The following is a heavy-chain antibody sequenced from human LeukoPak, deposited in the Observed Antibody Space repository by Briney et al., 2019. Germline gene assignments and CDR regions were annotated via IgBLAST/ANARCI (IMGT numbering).Heavy chain of an antibody. Sequence: GGSLRLSCAASGFTFSSYSMSWVRQAPGKGLEWVSSISSSSSYIYYADSVKGRFTISRDNAKNSLYLQMNSLRAEDTAVYYCASDPVVTHCLTCPEDYWGQGTLVTVSS. CDR2: ISSSSSYI. CDR1: GFTFSSYS. CDR3: ASDPVVTHCLTCPEDY. J-gene: IGHJ4*02. V-gene: IGHV3-21*01. D-gene: IGHD4-23*01.